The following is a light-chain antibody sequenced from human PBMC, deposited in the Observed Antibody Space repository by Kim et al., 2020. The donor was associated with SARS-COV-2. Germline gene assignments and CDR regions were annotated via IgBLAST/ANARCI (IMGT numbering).Light chain of an antibody. CDR2: RAS. CDR3: QQYNHYSWT. V-gene: IGKV1-5*03. CDR1: QSIIDW. J-gene: IGKJ1*01. Sequence: DIQVTQSPSTLSAPLGDNVTITCRASQSIIDWLAWYRQRPGRAPELLIYRASRLLSGVPSRISGSGSGTEFTLTISTLQPDDFATYYCQQYNHYSWTFGQGTKVDIK.